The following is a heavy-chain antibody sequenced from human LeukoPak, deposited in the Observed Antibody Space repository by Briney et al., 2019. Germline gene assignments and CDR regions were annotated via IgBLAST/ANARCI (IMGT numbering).Heavy chain of an antibody. V-gene: IGHV3-7*01. Sequence: GFLRLSCAASGFTFSNYWMTWVRQGPGKGLEWVANVKPGGNEKYYVDSVKGRFTISRDNVKNTLYLQVNNLRAEDTAVYYCARGPNSNWSGLDFWGQGTLLTVSS. CDR1: GFTFSNYW. CDR2: VKPGGNEK. J-gene: IGHJ4*02. CDR3: ARGPNSNWSGLDF. D-gene: IGHD6-6*01.